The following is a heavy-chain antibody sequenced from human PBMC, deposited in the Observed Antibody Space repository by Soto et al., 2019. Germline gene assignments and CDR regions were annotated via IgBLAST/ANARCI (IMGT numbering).Heavy chain of an antibody. CDR1: GFTFSRYS. CDR3: ASGESSAWPFDY. V-gene: IGHV3-21*01. Sequence: EVQLVESGGGLVKPGGSLRLSCAASGFTFSRYSMNWVRQAPGKGLEWVSSISDSRDYRDYADSVKGRFTISRDNAKNSLYLQMNSLRAEDTAVYYCASGESSAWPFDYWGQGTLVTVSS. CDR2: ISDSRDYR. J-gene: IGHJ4*02. D-gene: IGHD6-19*01.